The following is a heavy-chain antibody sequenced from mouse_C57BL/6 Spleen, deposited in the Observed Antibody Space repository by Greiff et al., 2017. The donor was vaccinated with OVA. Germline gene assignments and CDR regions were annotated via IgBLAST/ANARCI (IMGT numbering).Heavy chain of an antibody. J-gene: IGHJ2*01. D-gene: IGHD1-1*01. V-gene: IGHV1-50*01. CDR1: GYTFTSYW. CDR3: ARGGFITTVGVFDY. CDR2: IDPSDSYT. Sequence: QVQLKQPGAELVKPGASVKLSCKASGYTFTSYWMQWVKQRPGQGLEWIGEIDPSDSYTNYNQKFKGKATLTVDTSSSTAYMQLSSLTSEDSAVYYGARGGFITTVGVFDYWGQGTTLTVSS.